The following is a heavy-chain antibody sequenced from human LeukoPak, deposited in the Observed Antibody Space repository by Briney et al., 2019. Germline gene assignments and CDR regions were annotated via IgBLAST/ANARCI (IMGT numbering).Heavy chain of an antibody. Sequence: GGSLRLSCAASGFTFSSYAMHWVRQAPGKGLEWVSSISSSSSYIYYADSVKGRFTISRDNAKNSLYLQMNGLRVEDTALYYCARHTYGDYGTFDIWGQGTMVTVSS. CDR2: ISSSSSYI. V-gene: IGHV3-21*01. CDR1: GFTFSSYA. CDR3: ARHTYGDYGTFDI. D-gene: IGHD4-17*01. J-gene: IGHJ3*02.